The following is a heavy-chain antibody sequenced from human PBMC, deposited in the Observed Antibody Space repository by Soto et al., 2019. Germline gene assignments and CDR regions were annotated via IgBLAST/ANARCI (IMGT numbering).Heavy chain of an antibody. CDR2: IYYSGST. CDR3: ARDRAKWKDYYYYGMDV. CDR1: GGSISSGGYY. Sequence: SETLSLTCTFSGGSISSGGYYWSWIRQHPGKGLEWIGYIYYSGSTYYNPSLKSRLTMSVDTSKNQFSLKLSSVTAADTAVYYCARDRAKWKDYYYYGMDVWGQGTTVTVSS. V-gene: IGHV4-30-4*08. J-gene: IGHJ6*02. D-gene: IGHD1-20*01.